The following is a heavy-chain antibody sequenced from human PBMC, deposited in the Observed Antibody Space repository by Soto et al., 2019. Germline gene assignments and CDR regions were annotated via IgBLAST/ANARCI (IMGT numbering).Heavy chain of an antibody. CDR2: IYPDGSDT. CDR3: ARTAAAGKYYYGVDV. Sequence: PGESLKISCKHSGFNFPTFWIAWVRQMPGKGLEWMGTIYPDGSDTRYSPSFQGQVTISADKSISTAYLQWSSLKASDTAMYYCARTAAAGKYYYGVDVWGQGTTVTVSS. CDR1: GFNFPTFW. V-gene: IGHV5-51*01. D-gene: IGHD6-13*01. J-gene: IGHJ6*02.